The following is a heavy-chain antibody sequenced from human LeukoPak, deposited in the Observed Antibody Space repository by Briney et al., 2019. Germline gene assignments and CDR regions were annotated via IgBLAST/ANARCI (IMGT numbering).Heavy chain of an antibody. V-gene: IGHV1-18*01. CDR2: ISAYNGNT. D-gene: IGHD2-15*01. CDR3: ARLAWPDVVGAFEI. J-gene: IGHJ3*02. Sequence: VASVKVSCKASGYTFTSYGISWVRQAPGQGLEWMGWISAYNGNTNYAQKLQGRVTMTTDTSTSTAYMELRSLRSDDTAVYYCARLAWPDVVGAFEIWGQGTMVTVSS. CDR1: GYTFTSYG.